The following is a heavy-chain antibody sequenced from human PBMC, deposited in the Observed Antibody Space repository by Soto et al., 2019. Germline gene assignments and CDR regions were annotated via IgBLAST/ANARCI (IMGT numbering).Heavy chain of an antibody. CDR3: VRGPNVGEYIPY. CDR2: MYHSGIT. Sequence: PSETLSLTCTASGGSLSSSHWSWIRPPPGKGLEWIGYMYHSGITSSNPSLKSRVTISEDRSKNQLSLKLSSVTAADTAVCLCVRGPNVGEYIPYRGQGMLVAVSS. CDR1: GGSLSSSH. V-gene: IGHV4-59*01. D-gene: IGHD4-17*01. J-gene: IGHJ4*02.